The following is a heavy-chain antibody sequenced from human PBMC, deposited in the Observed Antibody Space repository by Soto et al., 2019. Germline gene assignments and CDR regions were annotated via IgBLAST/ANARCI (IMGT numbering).Heavy chain of an antibody. CDR3: ARGSDSSGYYSYFES. Sequence: ASVKVSCKASGYTFANYGLNWVRQAPGQGLEWMGWIRAYNGNTNYAQKFRGRVTMTTDTSTSTSYMELRSLRSDDTAVYYCARGSDSSGYYSYFESWG. J-gene: IGHJ4*01. V-gene: IGHV1-18*04. D-gene: IGHD3-22*01. CDR1: GYTFANYG. CDR2: IRAYNGNT.